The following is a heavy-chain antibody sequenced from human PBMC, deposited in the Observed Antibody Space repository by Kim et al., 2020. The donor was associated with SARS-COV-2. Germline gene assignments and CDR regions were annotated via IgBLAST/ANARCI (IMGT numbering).Heavy chain of an antibody. CDR3: AKTHSSGTGGMDV. Sequence: GGSLRLSCAASGFTFRSYAMSWVRQAPGKGLEWVSAISGSGGSTYYADSVKGRFTISRDNSKTTLYMQMNSLRAEDTAVYYCAKTHSSGTGGMDVGGQGTTVTVSS. J-gene: IGHJ6*02. CDR2: ISGSGGST. V-gene: IGHV3-23*01. CDR1: GFTFRSYA. D-gene: IGHD6-19*01.